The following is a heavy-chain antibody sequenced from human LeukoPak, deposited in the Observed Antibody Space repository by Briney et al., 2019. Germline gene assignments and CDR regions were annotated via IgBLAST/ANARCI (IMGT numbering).Heavy chain of an antibody. CDR1: GFTFSSYE. V-gene: IGHV3-48*03. D-gene: IGHD6-6*01. CDR2: ISSSGSTI. CDR3: AGDLYSSSYRDY. Sequence: GGSLRLSCAASGFTFSSYEMNWVRQAPGKGLEWVSYISSSGSTIYYADSVKGRFTISRDNAKNSLYLQMNSLRAEDTAVYYCAGDLYSSSYRDYWGQGTLVTVSS. J-gene: IGHJ4*02.